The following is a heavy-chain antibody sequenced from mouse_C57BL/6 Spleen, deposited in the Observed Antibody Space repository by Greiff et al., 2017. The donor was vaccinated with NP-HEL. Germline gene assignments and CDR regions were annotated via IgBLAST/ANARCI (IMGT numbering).Heavy chain of an antibody. CDR3: ARELTGLFDY. D-gene: IGHD4-1*01. V-gene: IGHV3-6*01. Sequence: EVQRVESGPGLVKPSQSLSLTCSVTGYSITSGYYWNWIRQFPGNKLEWMSYISYDGSNNYNPSLKNRISITRDTSKNQFFLKLNSVTTEDTATYYCARELTGLFDYWGQGTTLTVSS. CDR2: ISYDGSN. J-gene: IGHJ2*01. CDR1: GYSITSGYY.